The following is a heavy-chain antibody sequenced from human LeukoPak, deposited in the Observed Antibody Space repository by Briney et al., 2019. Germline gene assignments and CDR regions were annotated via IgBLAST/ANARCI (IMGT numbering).Heavy chain of an antibody. CDR2: INHSGST. CDR3: ARHLYYDSSSIDY. V-gene: IGHV4-34*01. J-gene: IGHJ4*02. Sequence: SETLSLTCAVYGGSFSGYYWSWIRQPPGKGLEWIGEINHSGSTNYNPSLKSRVTISVDTSKNQLSLKLSSVTAADTAVYYCARHLYYDSSSIDYWGQGTLVTVSS. CDR1: GGSFSGYY. D-gene: IGHD3-22*01.